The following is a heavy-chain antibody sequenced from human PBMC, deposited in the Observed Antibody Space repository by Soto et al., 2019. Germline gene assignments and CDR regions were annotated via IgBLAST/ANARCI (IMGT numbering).Heavy chain of an antibody. CDR2: ISSNSGTM. CDR1: GFTFSSYS. D-gene: IGHD2-21*01. Sequence: PGGSLRLSCAASGFTFSSYSMNWVRQAPGKGLEWVSYISSNSGTMYYADSVKGRFTISRDNAKNSLYLQMNSLRAEDTAVYYCASGRGEKVPFDYWGQGTLVTVSS. CDR3: ASGRGEKVPFDY. J-gene: IGHJ4*02. V-gene: IGHV3-48*01.